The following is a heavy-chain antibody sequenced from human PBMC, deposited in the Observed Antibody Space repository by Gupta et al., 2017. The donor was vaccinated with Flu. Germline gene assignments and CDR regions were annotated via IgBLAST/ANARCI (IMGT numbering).Heavy chain of an antibody. Sequence: QVQLQESGPRLVRPSETLSLTCTVPGYSISSCNYYWGWFRQSPGKGLEWIGNINPNGNTNYKPSLNSRVTIDVDTSKNQFSLRLGSVTAADTAVYYCGRHPGYCSSGSCFGYYVVDVWGQGTAVTVSS. D-gene: IGHD2-15*01. CDR2: INPNGNT. V-gene: IGHV4-39*01. CDR3: GRHPGYCSSGSCFGYYVVDV. J-gene: IGHJ6*02. CDR1: GYSISSCNYY.